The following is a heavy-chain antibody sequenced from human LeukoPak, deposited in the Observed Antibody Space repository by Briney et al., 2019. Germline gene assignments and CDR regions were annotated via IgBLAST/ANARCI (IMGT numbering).Heavy chain of an antibody. CDR3: AKDSFYFDIGGYFDF. Sequence: GGSLRLSCAASGFTFSSYGMSWVRQAPGKGLEWVSAISGSGGSTYYADSVKGRFTISRDNSKNTLYLQMNSLRAEDTAVYYCAKDSFYFDIGGYFDFWGQGTLVTVSP. V-gene: IGHV3-23*01. D-gene: IGHD3-22*01. CDR1: GFTFSSYG. CDR2: ISGSGGST. J-gene: IGHJ4*02.